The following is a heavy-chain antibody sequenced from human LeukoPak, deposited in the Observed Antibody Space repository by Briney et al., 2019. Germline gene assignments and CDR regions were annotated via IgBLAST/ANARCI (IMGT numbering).Heavy chain of an antibody. CDR1: GFTFSSYA. D-gene: IGHD5-18*01. CDR3: AKDRYSYGYRMADY. J-gene: IGHJ4*02. Sequence: PGGSLRLSCAASGFTFSSYAMSWVRQAQGKGLEWVSTISGSGGSTYYADSVKGRFTISRDNSKNTLYLQMNSLRAEDTAVYYCAKDRYSYGYRMADYWGQGTLVTVSS. V-gene: IGHV3-23*01. CDR2: ISGSGGST.